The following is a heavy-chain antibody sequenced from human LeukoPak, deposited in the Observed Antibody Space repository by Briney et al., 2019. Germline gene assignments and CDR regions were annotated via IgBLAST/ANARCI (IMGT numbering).Heavy chain of an antibody. CDR1: GGSISSGSYY. Sequence: SETLSLTCTVSGGSISSGSYYWSWIRQPAGKGLEWIGRIYTSGSTNYNPSLKSRVTISVDTSKNQFSLKLSSVTAADTAVYYCATYNSGYDLAYFDYWGQGTLVTVSS. CDR2: IYTSGST. CDR3: ATYNSGYDLAYFDY. D-gene: IGHD5-12*01. J-gene: IGHJ4*02. V-gene: IGHV4-61*02.